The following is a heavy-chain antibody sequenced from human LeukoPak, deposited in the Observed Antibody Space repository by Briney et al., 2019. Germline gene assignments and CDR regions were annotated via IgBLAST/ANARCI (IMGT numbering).Heavy chain of an antibody. CDR1: GGSISSYY. J-gene: IGHJ4*02. CDR2: IHSSGNT. CDR3: ARRYSRTWFFDY. V-gene: IGHV4-4*07. Sequence: KTSETLSLTCTVSGGSISSYYWSWIRQPAGKGPEWIGSIHSSGNTYHNPSLTSRVTLSVDTSMHQFSLRLSSVIAADTAMYYCARRYSRTWFFDYWGQGILVTVSS. D-gene: IGHD6-13*01.